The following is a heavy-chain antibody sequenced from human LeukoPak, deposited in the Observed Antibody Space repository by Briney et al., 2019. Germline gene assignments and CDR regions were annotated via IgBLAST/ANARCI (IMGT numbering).Heavy chain of an antibody. Sequence: PGGSLRLSCAASGFTFSSYAMSRVRQAPGKGLEWVSAISGSGGSTYYADSVKGRFTISRDNSKNTLYLQMNSLRAEDTAVYYCAKDWGVSSSSCFDYWGQGTLVTVSS. V-gene: IGHV3-23*01. CDR2: ISGSGGST. D-gene: IGHD6-6*01. CDR1: GFTFSSYA. J-gene: IGHJ4*02. CDR3: AKDWGVSSSSCFDY.